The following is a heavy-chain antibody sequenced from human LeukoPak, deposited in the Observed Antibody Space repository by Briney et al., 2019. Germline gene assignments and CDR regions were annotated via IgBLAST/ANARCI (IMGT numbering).Heavy chain of an antibody. Sequence: GGSLRLSSAASKFTFSNYAMSWVRQAPGKGLEWVSGSSGSGGSTYYADSVKGRFTISRDNSKNTLYLQMNSLRAEDTAVYYCAKLNDDYYYYGMDVWGQGTTVTVSS. CDR3: AKLNDDYYYYGMDV. CDR1: KFTFSNYA. J-gene: IGHJ6*02. CDR2: SSGSGGST. D-gene: IGHD1-1*01. V-gene: IGHV3-23*01.